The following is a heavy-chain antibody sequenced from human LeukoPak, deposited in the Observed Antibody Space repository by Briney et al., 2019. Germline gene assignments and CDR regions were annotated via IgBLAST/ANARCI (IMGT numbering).Heavy chain of an antibody. J-gene: IGHJ6*02. CDR1: GGSISHYS. Sequence: SETLSLTCSVSGGSISHYSWSRIRQPPGKGLEWIGYIDYGGSSSYNPSLKSRVTISLDTSKNQFSLRLRSVTAADTAVYYCARDDYYGMDVWGQGTTVTVSS. V-gene: IGHV4-59*08. CDR2: IDYGGSS. CDR3: ARDDYYGMDV.